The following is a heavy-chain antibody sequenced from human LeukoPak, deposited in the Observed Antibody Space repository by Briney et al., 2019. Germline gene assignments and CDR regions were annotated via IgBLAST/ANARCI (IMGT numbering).Heavy chain of an antibody. J-gene: IGHJ4*02. Sequence: SETLSLTCSVPGGSINSNSHHWDWIRQAPGKGLEWIGNIYYSGTTSYNPSLKSRVTISVDTSKNHFSLRLSTVTAADTAVYYCARRGDILTDYAYDFWGQGTLVTVSS. CDR1: GGSINSNSHH. V-gene: IGHV4-39*02. D-gene: IGHD3-9*01. CDR3: ARRGDILTDYAYDF. CDR2: IYYSGTT.